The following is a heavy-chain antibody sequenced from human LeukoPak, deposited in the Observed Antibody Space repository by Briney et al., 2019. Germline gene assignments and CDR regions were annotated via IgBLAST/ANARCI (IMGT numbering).Heavy chain of an antibody. CDR2: IYHSGST. J-gene: IGHJ6*02. CDR1: GYSISSGYY. Sequence: SETLSLTCTVSGYSISSGYYWGWIRQPPGKGLEWIGSIYHSGSTYYNPSLKSRVTISVDTSKNQFSLKLSSVTAADTAVHYCAREETTGDYYGMDVWGQGTTVTVSS. V-gene: IGHV4-38-2*02. CDR3: AREETTGDYYGMDV. D-gene: IGHD4-17*01.